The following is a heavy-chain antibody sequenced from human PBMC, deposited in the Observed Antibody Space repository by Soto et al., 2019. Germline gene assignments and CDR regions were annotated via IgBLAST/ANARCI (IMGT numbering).Heavy chain of an antibody. J-gene: IGHJ4*01. CDR3: AKLGSSSWSPHYYFDY. CDR2: ITGSGSDT. Sequence: EVQVLEYGGGLVQPGGSLRLSCAASGFTFNNYAMGWVRQAPGKGLEWVSAITGSGSDTYYVDSVKGRFTISRDNSKNTLYLQMNSLRIEDTAVFYCAKLGSSSWSPHYYFDYWGHAPLVTVSS. CDR1: GFTFNNYA. D-gene: IGHD2-2*01. V-gene: IGHV3-23*01.